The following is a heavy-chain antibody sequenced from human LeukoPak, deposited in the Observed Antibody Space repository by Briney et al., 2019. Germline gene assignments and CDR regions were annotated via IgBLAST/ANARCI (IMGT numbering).Heavy chain of an antibody. D-gene: IGHD6-25*01. CDR1: GGTFSSYA. V-gene: IGHV1-69*05. J-gene: IGHJ4*02. CDR2: IIPIFGTA. CDR3: ARSGGSYFDY. Sequence: ASVKVSCKASGGTFSSYAISWVRQAPGQGLEWMGGIIPIFGTANYAQKLQGRVTMTTDTSTSTAYMELRSLRSDDTAAYYCARSGGSYFDYWGQGTLVTVSS.